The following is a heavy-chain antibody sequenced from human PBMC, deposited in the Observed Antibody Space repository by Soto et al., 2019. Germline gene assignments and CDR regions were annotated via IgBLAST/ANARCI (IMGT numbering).Heavy chain of an antibody. V-gene: IGHV4-31*03. CDR1: GGSISSGGYY. J-gene: IGHJ4*02. CDR3: ARERDGYYFDY. Sequence: TLSLTCTVSGGSISSGGYYWSWIRQHPGKGLEWIGYIYYSGSTYYNPSLKSRVTISVDTSKNQFSLKLSSVTAADTAVYYCARERDGYYFDYWGQGTLVTVSS. CDR2: IYYSGST.